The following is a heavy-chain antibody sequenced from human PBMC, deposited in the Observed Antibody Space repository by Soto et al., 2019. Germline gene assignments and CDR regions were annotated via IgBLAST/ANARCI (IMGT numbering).Heavy chain of an antibody. CDR2: IYRTGST. Sequence: TLSLTCTVSGGSISTYYWNWIRQSPGKGLEWIGYIYRTGSTHYHPFLNSRVAISLDTSRNKFSLKLHSVTASDTAVYFCARQIGDDPFDVWGQGTMVTVSS. CDR1: GGSISTYY. V-gene: IGHV4-4*09. CDR3: ARQIGDDPFDV. D-gene: IGHD3-3*01. J-gene: IGHJ3*01.